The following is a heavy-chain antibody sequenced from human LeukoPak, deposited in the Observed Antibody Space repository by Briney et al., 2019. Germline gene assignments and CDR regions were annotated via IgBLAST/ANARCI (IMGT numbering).Heavy chain of an antibody. CDR2: IRHDGGDK. CDR1: GYTFSSHG. Sequence: GGSLRLSCAPSGYTFSSHGLHWARQPPGRGRECGASIRHDGGDKYYSESVKGRFTISKDNTKNTLFLYMNSLRPEDTAMYYCVRWSGTYPLYYLDYWGQGTLVTVSS. D-gene: IGHD1-26*01. J-gene: IGHJ4*02. V-gene: IGHV3-30*02. CDR3: VRWSGTYPLYYLDY.